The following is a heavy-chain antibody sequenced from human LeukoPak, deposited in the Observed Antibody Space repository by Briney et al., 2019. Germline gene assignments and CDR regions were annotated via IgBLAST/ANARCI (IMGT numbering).Heavy chain of an antibody. Sequence: SETLSLTWTVSGGSISSYHWSWIRQPPGKGLDWIGYIHYSGRINYNPSLKSRVTMSVDTSKNHFSLRLSSVTAADTAIYYCARRATSGPPYYLDYSGQGILVTVSS. CDR2: IHYSGRI. CDR1: GGSISSYH. CDR3: ARRATSGPPYYLDY. D-gene: IGHD1-26*01. V-gene: IGHV4-59*08. J-gene: IGHJ4*02.